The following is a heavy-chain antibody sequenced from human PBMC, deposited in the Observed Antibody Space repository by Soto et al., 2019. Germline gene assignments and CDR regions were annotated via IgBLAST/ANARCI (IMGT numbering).Heavy chain of an antibody. CDR2: IYASGRT. D-gene: IGHD3-9*01. J-gene: IGHJ2*01. CDR3: ARHFDVDPSLDQYYFDL. V-gene: IGHV4-4*07. Sequence: QVQLQESGPGLVKPSETLSLTCTVSGVSITPYFWSWIRQPAGKAPEWVGHIYASGRTTYNPSLKGRVNLFVSPTQVSLRLTSVTAADTAVYYCARHFDVDPSLDQYYFDLWGRGALVTVSS. CDR1: GVSITPYF.